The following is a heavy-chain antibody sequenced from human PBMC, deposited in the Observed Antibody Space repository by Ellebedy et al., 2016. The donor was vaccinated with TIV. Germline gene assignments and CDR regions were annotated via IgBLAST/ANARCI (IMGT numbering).Heavy chain of an antibody. CDR1: GFTFSNAW. J-gene: IGHJ4*02. D-gene: IGHD3-10*01. V-gene: IGHV3-15*01. CDR2: IRSKTDGGTT. Sequence: GESLKISCAASGFTFSNAWMSWVRQAPGKGMEWVGRIRSKTDGGTTDYAAPVKGRFTISRDDSKNTLYLQINSLSTEDTAVYYCTADLAGGSRGIDYWGQGTLITVSS. CDR3: TADLAGGSRGIDY.